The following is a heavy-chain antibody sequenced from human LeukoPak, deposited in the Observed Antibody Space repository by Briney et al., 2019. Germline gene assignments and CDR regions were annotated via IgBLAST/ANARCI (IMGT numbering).Heavy chain of an antibody. J-gene: IGHJ4*02. CDR3: ARDRYCSGGSCYVSFGY. CDR1: GFTFSSYW. V-gene: IGHV3-7*01. CDR2: IKQDGSEK. Sequence: PGGSLRLSCAASGFTFSSYWMSWVRQAPGKGLEWVANIKQDGSEKYYVDSVKGRFTISRDNAKNSLYLQMNSLRAEDTAVYYCARDRYCSGGSCYVSFGYWGQGTLVTFSS. D-gene: IGHD2-15*01.